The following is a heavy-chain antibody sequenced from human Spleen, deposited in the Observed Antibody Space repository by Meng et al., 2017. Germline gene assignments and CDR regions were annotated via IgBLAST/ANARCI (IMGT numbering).Heavy chain of an antibody. D-gene: IGHD4-23*01. CDR3: ARLTPAIDY. CDR2: VNHSGST. Sequence: QVQLQRWGAGLLKPAETLSLTCPVYGGSFSGYSWSCIRQPPGKGLEWIGEVNHSGSTNYNPSLKSRLTISVDTSKNQFSLKLSSVTAADTAVYYCARLTPAIDYWGQGTLVTVSS. J-gene: IGHJ4*02. CDR1: GGSFSGYS. V-gene: IGHV4-34*01.